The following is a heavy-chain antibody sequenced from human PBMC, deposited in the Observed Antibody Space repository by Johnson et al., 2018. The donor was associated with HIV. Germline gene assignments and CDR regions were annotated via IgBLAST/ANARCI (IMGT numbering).Heavy chain of an antibody. J-gene: IGHJ3*02. V-gene: IGHV3-11*04. CDR3: AVAVVRLSSSASDDAFDI. CDR1: GFTFRDYN. D-gene: IGHD6-19*01. Sequence: QVQLVESGGGLVKPGGSLRLSCAASGFTFRDYNMTWIRQAPGKGLEWVSYISSSDRTIYYVDSVKGRFTISRDNAKNSLYLQMNSLRAEDTAVYYCAVAVVRLSSSASDDAFDIWGQGTMLTVSS. CDR2: ISSSDRTI.